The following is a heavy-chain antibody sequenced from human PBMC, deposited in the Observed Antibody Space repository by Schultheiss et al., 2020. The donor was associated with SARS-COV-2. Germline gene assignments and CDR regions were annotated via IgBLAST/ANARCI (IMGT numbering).Heavy chain of an antibody. Sequence: GGSLRLSCAASGFTFSDYYMSWIRQAPGKGLEWVSYISSSSSTIYYADSVKGRFTISRDNAKNSLYLQMNSLRAEDTAVYYCAKKNGKWLLLSWGQGTLVTVSS. J-gene: IGHJ4*02. CDR2: ISSSSSTI. CDR3: AKKNGKWLLLS. V-gene: IGHV3-11*04. CDR1: GFTFSDYY. D-gene: IGHD3-22*01.